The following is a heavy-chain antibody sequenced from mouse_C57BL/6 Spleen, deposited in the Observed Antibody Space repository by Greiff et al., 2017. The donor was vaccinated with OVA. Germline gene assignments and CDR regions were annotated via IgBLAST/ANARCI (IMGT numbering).Heavy chain of an antibody. Sequence: VQLQQPGAELVKPGASVKLSCKASGYTFTSYWMQWVKQRPGQGLEWIGEIDPSDSYTNYNQKFKSKATLTVDTSSSTAYMQLSSLTSEDSAVYYCARRGGGYYAMDYWGQGTSVTVSS. CDR3: ARRGGGYYAMDY. V-gene: IGHV1-50*01. CDR2: IDPSDSYT. CDR1: GYTFTSYW. J-gene: IGHJ4*01.